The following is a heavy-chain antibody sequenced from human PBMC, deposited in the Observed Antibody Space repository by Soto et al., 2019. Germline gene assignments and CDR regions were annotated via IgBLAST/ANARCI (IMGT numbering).Heavy chain of an antibody. CDR3: TRDENFYASGRGFDP. J-gene: IGHJ5*02. CDR2: ITSSSDYI. D-gene: IGHD3-10*01. V-gene: IGHV3-21*01. CDR1: GFTFSSYS. Sequence: EVQVVESGGGLVKPGGSLRLSCIGSGFTFSSYSMNWVRQAPGRGLERVSSITSSSDYIHYADSVKGRFTISRDNAKRSLYLQMDSLRAEDTAIYYCTRDENFYASGRGFDPWGQGTLVTVSS.